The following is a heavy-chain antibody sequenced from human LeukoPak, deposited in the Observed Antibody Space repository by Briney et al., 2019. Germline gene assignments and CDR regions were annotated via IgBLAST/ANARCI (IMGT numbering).Heavy chain of an antibody. CDR2: INPNSGGT. D-gene: IGHD5-12*01. V-gene: IGHV1-2*02. J-gene: IGHJ6*03. Sequence: VASVKVSCKASGYTFTGYYMHWVRQAPGQGLEWMGWINPNSGGTNYAQKFQGRVTMTRDTSISTAYMELSRLRSDDTAVYYCAREATTVDPYYYYYYMDVWGKGTTVTVSS. CDR1: GYTFTGYY. CDR3: AREATTVDPYYYYYYMDV.